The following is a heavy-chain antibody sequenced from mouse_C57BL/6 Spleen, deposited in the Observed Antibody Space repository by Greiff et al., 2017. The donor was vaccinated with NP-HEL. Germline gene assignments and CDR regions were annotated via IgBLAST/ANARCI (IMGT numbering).Heavy chain of an antibody. D-gene: IGHD2-2*01. Sequence: VQLQQSGPELVKPGASVTIPCKASGYTFTDYNMDWVKQSHGKSLEWIGDINPNNGGTIYNQKFKGKATLTVDKSSSTAYMELRSLTSEDTAVYYCARNNGYDGTWWYFDVWGTGTTVTVSS. CDR1: GYTFTDYN. CDR3: ARNNGYDGTWWYFDV. V-gene: IGHV1-18*01. CDR2: INPNNGGT. J-gene: IGHJ1*03.